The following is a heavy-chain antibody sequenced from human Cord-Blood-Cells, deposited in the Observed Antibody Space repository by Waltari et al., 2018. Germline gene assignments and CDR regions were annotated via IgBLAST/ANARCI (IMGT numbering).Heavy chain of an antibody. V-gene: IGHV1-3*01. CDR3: ARGPSRRKDGYNYAFDI. D-gene: IGHD5-12*01. J-gene: IGHJ3*02. CDR2: INAGNGNT. Sequence: SCKASGYTFTSYAMHWVRQAPGQRLEWMGWINAGNGNTKYSQKFQSRVTITRDTSASTAYMELSSLRSEDTAVYYCARGPSRRKDGYNYAFDIWGQGTMVTVSS. CDR1: GYTFTSYA.